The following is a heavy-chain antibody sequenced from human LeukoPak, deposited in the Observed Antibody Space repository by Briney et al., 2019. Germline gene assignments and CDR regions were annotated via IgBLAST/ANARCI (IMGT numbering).Heavy chain of an antibody. Sequence: GGSLILSCAAAGFSFNDHCMQWCRQAPGEGLEWVSRIDNDGSSTRYADSVTGRFTISRDIAKNTLYLQTNSMRADDTAVYYCVGSSGWPAYWGQGPLVTVSS. CDR2: IDNDGSST. D-gene: IGHD6-19*01. CDR3: VGSSGWPAY. V-gene: IGHV3-74*01. CDR1: GFSFNDHC. J-gene: IGHJ4*02.